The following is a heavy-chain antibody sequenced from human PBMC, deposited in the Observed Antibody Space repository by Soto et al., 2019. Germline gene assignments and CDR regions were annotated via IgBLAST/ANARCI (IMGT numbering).Heavy chain of an antibody. CDR3: ARGDDWKASCFDP. D-gene: IGHD1-1*01. J-gene: IGHJ5*02. V-gene: IGHV4-30-2*01. CDR1: GDTISTGGYT. CDR2: TYHSGNP. Sequence: PSETLSLTCDVSGDTISTGGYTWAWIRQPPGKALEWIGHTYHSGNPYYNPSLKSRVIISVDRSKNQFSLKLTSVTAADTAVYYCARGDDWKASCFDPWGQGTQVTVSS.